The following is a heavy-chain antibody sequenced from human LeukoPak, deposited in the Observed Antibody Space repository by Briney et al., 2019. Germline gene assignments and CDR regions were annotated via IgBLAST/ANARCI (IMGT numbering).Heavy chain of an antibody. V-gene: IGHV3-66*02. CDR3: TRGPGRAWYSDY. CDR1: GFTVSSNY. Sequence: GGSLRLSCAASGFTVSSNYMNWVRQAPGKGLEWVSLIYSGGDTYYTDSVKGRFTISRDNSKNNPYLQINCLSAEDTAGSYFTRGPGRAWYSDYWGEGTLVTVSS. J-gene: IGHJ4*02. CDR2: IYSGGDT.